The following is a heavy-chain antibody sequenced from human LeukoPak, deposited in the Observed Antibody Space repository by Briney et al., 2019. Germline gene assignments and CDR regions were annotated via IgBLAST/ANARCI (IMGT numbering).Heavy chain of an antibody. CDR2: MNPNSGNT. V-gene: IGHV1-8*01. D-gene: IGHD6-19*01. CDR3: ARGRGSGHKENWFDP. Sequence: ASVKVSCKASGYTFTTYDINWVRQATGQGLERMGWMNPNSGNTGYAQKFQGRVTMTRNTSISTAYMELSSLRPEDTAVYYCARGRGSGHKENWFDPWGQGTLVTVSS. J-gene: IGHJ5*02. CDR1: GYTFTTYD.